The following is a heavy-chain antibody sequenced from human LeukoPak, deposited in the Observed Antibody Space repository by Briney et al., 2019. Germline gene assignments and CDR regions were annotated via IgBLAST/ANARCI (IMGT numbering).Heavy chain of an antibody. J-gene: IGHJ4*02. D-gene: IGHD3/OR15-3a*01. CDR2: ISGSGDST. V-gene: IGHV3-23*01. CDR1: GFTFSNYA. Sequence: GGSLRLSCAASGFTFSNYAMSWVRQAPGKGLEWVSDISGSGDSTNYADSVEGRFTISRDNSKNTLYLQMNSLRAEDTAVYYCAKGGGLVTMYYFDYWGQGTLVTVSS. CDR3: AKGGGLVTMYYFDY.